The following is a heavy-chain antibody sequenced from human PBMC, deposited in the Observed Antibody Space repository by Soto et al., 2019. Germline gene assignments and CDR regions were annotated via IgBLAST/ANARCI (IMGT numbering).Heavy chain of an antibody. CDR1: GYTFSTSG. J-gene: IGHJ1*01. Sequence: QVQVLQSGPDVKRPGASVTVSCKTSGYTFSTSGISWVRQAPGQGLEWVGWIRPDNGNRKSAQRLKGRVTLTTDTSASTAYMELRSLTSDDTAMYYCARDTESNRYNDWGQGTLVTVSS. D-gene: IGHD1-20*01. CDR3: ARDTESNRYND. CDR2: IRPDNGNR. V-gene: IGHV1-18*01.